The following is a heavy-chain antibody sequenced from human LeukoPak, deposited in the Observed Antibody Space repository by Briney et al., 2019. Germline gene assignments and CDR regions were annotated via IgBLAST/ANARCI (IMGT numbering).Heavy chain of an antibody. CDR1: GFTLSSYA. V-gene: IGHV3-23*01. J-gene: IGHJ4*02. CDR2: ISGSGGST. CDR3: ARGLHYFDY. Sequence: GGSLRLSCAVSGFTLSSYAMSWVRQAPGKGLEWVSGISGSGGSTYYADSVKGRFTISRDSSKNTVYLQMNSLRAENTAVYYCARGLHYFDYWGQGTLVTVSS.